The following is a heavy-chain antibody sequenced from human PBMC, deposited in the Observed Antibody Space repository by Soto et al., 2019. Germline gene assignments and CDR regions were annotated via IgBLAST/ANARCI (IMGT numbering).Heavy chain of an antibody. CDR1: GGSLSGSY. D-gene: IGHD2-15*01. V-gene: IGHV4-34*01. J-gene: IGHJ4*02. CDR2: IHHSGST. CDR3: ARPGYCSDGTCYPDY. Sequence: QVQLQQWGAGLLKPSETLSLTCAVYGGSLSGSYWSWIRQPPGTGLAWIWEIHHSGSTYYNPSLKSRVTLSVDTSKTQFSLKLNSVTAADTAVYYCARPGYCSDGTCYPDYWGQGTLVTVSS.